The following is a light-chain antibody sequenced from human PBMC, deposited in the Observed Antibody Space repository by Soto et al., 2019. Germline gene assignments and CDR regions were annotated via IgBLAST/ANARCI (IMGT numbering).Light chain of an antibody. J-gene: IGLJ1*01. V-gene: IGLV2-14*01. Sequence: QSALTQPASVSGSPGQSITISCTGSSNDVGGYNYVSWYQQHPGQAPKLIIYEVSDRPSGVSPRFSGSKSGNTASLTTSGLQVEDEADYFCTSYTSTSPYVFGSGTKVTVL. CDR2: EVS. CDR3: TSYTSTSPYV. CDR1: SNDVGGYNY.